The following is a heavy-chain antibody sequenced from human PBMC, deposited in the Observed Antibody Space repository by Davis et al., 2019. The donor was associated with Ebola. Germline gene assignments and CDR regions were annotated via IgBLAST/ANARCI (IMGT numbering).Heavy chain of an antibody. J-gene: IGHJ6*02. CDR3: ARQSGHESQDYYYGMDV. Sequence: GESLKISCKGSGYSFTSYWISWVRQMPGKGLEWMGRIDPSDSYTNYSPSFQGHVTISADKSISTAYLQWSSLKASDTAMYYCARQSGHESQDYYYGMDVWGQGTTVTVSS. CDR1: GYSFTSYW. V-gene: IGHV5-10-1*01. D-gene: IGHD5-12*01. CDR2: IDPSDSYT.